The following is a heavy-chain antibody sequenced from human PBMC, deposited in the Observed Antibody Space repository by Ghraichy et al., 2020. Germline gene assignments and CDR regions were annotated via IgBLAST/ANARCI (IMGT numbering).Heavy chain of an antibody. CDR3: ASVSGWYEAEYFQH. J-gene: IGHJ1*01. D-gene: IGHD6-19*01. CDR2: INHSGST. V-gene: IGHV4-34*01. CDR1: GGSFSGYY. Sequence: ETLSLTCAVYGGSFSGYYWSWIRQPPGKGLEWIGEINHSGSTNYNPSLKSRVTISVDTSKNQFSLKLSSVTAADTAVYYCASVSGWYEAEYFQHWGQGTLVTVSS.